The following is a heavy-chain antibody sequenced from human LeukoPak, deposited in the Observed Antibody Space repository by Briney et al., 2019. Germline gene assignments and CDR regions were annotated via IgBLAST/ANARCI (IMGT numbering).Heavy chain of an antibody. D-gene: IGHD6-19*01. CDR3: ARSSGLEPDTENWFDP. CDR1: GGTFSSYA. V-gene: IGHV1-69*13. Sequence: SVKVSCKASGGTFSSYAISWVRQAPGQGPEWMGGIIPIFGTANYAQKFQGRVTITADESTSTAYMELSSLRSEDTAVYYCARSSGLEPDTENWFDPWGQGTLVTVSS. CDR2: IIPIFGTA. J-gene: IGHJ5*02.